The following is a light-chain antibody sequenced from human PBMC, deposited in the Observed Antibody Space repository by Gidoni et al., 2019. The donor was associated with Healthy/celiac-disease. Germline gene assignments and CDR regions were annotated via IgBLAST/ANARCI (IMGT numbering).Light chain of an antibody. V-gene: IGLV2-8*01. CDR2: EVS. CDR1: SSDVGGYNY. Sequence: QSAPPQPPSASGAPGQSVTISCTGTSSDVGGYNYVSWYQPPPGKPPKLLIYEVSKRPSGVPDRFSGSKSGNTASLTVSGLQAEDEADYYCSSYAGSNNPYVFGTATKITVL. CDR3: SSYAGSNNPYV. J-gene: IGLJ1*01.